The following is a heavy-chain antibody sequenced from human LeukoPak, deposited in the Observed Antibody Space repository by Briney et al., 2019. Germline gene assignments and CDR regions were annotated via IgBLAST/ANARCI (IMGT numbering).Heavy chain of an antibody. CDR2: IYTSGST. V-gene: IGHV4-61*02. CDR3: AREDLGLNAFDI. J-gene: IGHJ3*02. Sequence: SQTLSLTCTVSGGSISSGSYYWSWIRQPARKGLEWIGRIYTSGSTNYNPSLKSRVTISVDTSKNQFSLKLSSVTAADTAVYYCAREDLGLNAFDIWGQGTMVTVSS. CDR1: GGSISSGSYY. D-gene: IGHD3-16*01.